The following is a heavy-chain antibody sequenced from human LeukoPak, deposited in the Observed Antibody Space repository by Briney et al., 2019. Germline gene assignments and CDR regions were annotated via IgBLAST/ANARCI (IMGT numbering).Heavy chain of an antibody. CDR2: IYSSGRT. CDR1: GGSINSYY. CDR3: ARGGKATVVTM. V-gene: IGHV4-4*07. D-gene: IGHD4-23*01. J-gene: IGHJ4*02. Sequence: NTSETLSLTCTVSGGSINSYYWSWIRQPAGKGLEWIGRIYSSGRTNYNPSLKSRVSMSVDTSKNQFPLKLTSVTAADTAVYYCARGGKATVVTMWGEGILVTVSS.